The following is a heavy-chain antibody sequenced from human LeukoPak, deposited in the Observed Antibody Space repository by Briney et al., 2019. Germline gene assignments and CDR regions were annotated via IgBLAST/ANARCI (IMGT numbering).Heavy chain of an antibody. D-gene: IGHD3-22*01. CDR1: GYTFTSYG. Sequence: ASVKVSCKASGYTFTSYGISWVRQAPGQGLEWMGWISAYNGNTNYAQTLQGRVTMTTDTSTSTAYMELRSLRSDDTAVYYCARDLRTYYYDSSGYYPVVYFDYWGQGTLVTVSS. CDR2: ISAYNGNT. CDR3: ARDLRTYYYDSSGYYPVVYFDY. V-gene: IGHV1-18*01. J-gene: IGHJ4*02.